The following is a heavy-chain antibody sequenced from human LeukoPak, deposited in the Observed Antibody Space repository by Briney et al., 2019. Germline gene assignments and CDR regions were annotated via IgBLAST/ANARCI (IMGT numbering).Heavy chain of an antibody. CDR2: IYYSGST. CDR3: ARCENYYYGMDV. J-gene: IGHJ6*02. Sequence: SETLFLTCTVSGGSISSYYWSWIRQPPGKGLEWIGYIYYSGSTNYNPSLKSRVTISVDTSKNQFSLKLSSVTAADTAVCYCARCENYYYGMDVWGQGTTVTVSS. V-gene: IGHV4-59*08. CDR1: GGSISSYY.